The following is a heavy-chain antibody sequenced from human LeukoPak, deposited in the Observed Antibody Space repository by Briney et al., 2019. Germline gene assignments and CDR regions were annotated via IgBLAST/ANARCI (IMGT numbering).Heavy chain of an antibody. CDR2: INHSGST. J-gene: IGHJ4*02. CDR3: ARLRFLEWLPEDY. D-gene: IGHD3-3*01. Sequence: SETLSLTCAVYGGSFSGYYWSWIRQPPGKGLEWIGEINHSGSTNYNPSLKSRVTISVDTSKNQFSLKLSSVTAADTAVYYCARLRFLEWLPEDYWGQGTLVTVSS. CDR1: GGSFSGYY. V-gene: IGHV4-34*01.